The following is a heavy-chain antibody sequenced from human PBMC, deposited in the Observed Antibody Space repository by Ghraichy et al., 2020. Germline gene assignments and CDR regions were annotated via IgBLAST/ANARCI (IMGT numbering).Heavy chain of an antibody. CDR2: INSSRSYI. J-gene: IGHJ6*02. Sequence: GGSLRLSCAASGFTFSSYSMNWVRQAPGKGLEWVSSINSSRSYIYYADSEKGLFTISRDNAKNSLYLQTNSLRAEDTAVYYWARDGPSDSSGWCDSNHYYYGMDVWGQGTTVTVSS. D-gene: IGHD6-19*01. V-gene: IGHV3-21*01. CDR3: ARDGPSDSSGWCDSNHYYYGMDV. CDR1: GFTFSSYS.